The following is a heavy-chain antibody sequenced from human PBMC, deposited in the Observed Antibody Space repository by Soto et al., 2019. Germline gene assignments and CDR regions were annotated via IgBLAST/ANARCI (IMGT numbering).Heavy chain of an antibody. V-gene: IGHV3-74*01. CDR2: INSDGSST. J-gene: IGHJ6*02. CDR1: GFSFSSYW. Sequence: GGSLRLSCAAPGFSFSSYWMHWVRQAPGKGLVWVSRINSDGSSTSYADSVKGRFTISRDNAKNTLYLQMNSLRAEDTAVYYCARGPYYYGSGTPGHYYYYYGMDVWGQGTTVIVSS. CDR3: ARGPYYYGSGTPGHYYYYYGMDV. D-gene: IGHD3-10*01.